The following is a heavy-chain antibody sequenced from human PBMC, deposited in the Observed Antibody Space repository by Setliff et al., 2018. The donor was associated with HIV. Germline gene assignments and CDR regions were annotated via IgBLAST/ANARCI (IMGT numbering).Heavy chain of an antibody. Sequence: GESLKISCKGSGYSFTSYWIDWVRQMPGKGLEWMGTIYPTDSDTKYNPSFQGQVSISADRSISTTYLQWSSLRASDTAMYFCAKAGGDSWGQGTLVTVSS. CDR3: AKAGGDS. J-gene: IGHJ5*01. CDR1: GYSFTSYW. D-gene: IGHD3-10*01. V-gene: IGHV5-51*01. CDR2: IYPTDSDT.